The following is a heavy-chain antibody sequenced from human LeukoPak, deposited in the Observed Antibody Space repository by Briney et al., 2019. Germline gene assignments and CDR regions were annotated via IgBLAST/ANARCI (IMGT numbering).Heavy chain of an antibody. Sequence: SETLSLTCTVSGGSINSYYWGWIRQPPGKGLEWIGYIYYSGSTNYNPSLKSRVTISVDTSKNQFSLKLSSVTAADTAVYYCARTGSGWTRGFDYWGQGTLVTVSS. CDR1: GGSINSYY. CDR3: ARTGSGWTRGFDY. V-gene: IGHV4-59*01. CDR2: IYYSGST. D-gene: IGHD6-19*01. J-gene: IGHJ4*02.